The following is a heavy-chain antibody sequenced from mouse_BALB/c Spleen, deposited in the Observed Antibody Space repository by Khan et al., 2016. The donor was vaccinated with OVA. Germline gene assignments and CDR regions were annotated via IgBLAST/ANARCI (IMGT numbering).Heavy chain of an antibody. CDR2: INSYTGEP. V-gene: IGHV9-3-1*01. J-gene: IGHJ1*01. Sequence: QMQLVQSGPELKKPGETVKISCKASGYTFTNYGMNWVKQAPGKGLKWMGWINSYTGEPKYADDFKGRFAFSLETSASTAYLQINNLKTEDTASYFCASVVYWYIDVWGAGTTVTVSS. CDR3: ASVVYWYIDV. CDR1: GYTFTNYG.